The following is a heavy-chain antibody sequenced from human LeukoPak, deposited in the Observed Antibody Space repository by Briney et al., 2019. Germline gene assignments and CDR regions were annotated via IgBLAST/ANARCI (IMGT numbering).Heavy chain of an antibody. J-gene: IGHJ4*02. CDR3: ARDGDSYYCDSSGYGY. D-gene: IGHD3-22*01. V-gene: IGHV3-48*03. Sequence: GGSLRLSCAASGFTFSSYEMNWVRQAPGKGLEWVSYISSSGSTIYYADSVKGRFTISRDNAKNSLYLQMNSLRAEDTAVYYCARDGDSYYCDSSGYGYWGQGTLVTVSS. CDR1: GFTFSSYE. CDR2: ISSSGSTI.